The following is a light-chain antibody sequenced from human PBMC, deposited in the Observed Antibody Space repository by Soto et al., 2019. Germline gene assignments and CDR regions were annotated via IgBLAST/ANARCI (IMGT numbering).Light chain of an antibody. J-gene: IGLJ1*01. CDR1: SSDVGNYNY. CDR3: SSYTTSSTLYV. CDR2: QVS. Sequence: QSALTQPASVSGSPGQSITITCTVTSSDVGNYNYVSWYQQHPGKAPQLMIFQVSNRASGVSNRFSGSKSGDTASLTISGLQAEDEADYYCSSYTTSSTLYVFGTGTKVTVL. V-gene: IGLV2-14*01.